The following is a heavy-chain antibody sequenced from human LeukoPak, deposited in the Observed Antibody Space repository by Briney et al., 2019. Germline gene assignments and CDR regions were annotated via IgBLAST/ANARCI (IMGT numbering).Heavy chain of an antibody. D-gene: IGHD5/OR15-5a*01. Sequence: SETLSLTCTVSGGSISSGDYYWTWIRQPPGKGLEWIGYIYYRGKTYHNPSLKSRVTISVDTSKNQFSLKLSSVTAADTAVYYCASSVWAGSPTFDYWGQGTLVTVSS. J-gene: IGHJ4*02. V-gene: IGHV4-30-4*02. CDR2: IYYRGKT. CDR1: GGSISSGDYY. CDR3: ASSVWAGSPTFDY.